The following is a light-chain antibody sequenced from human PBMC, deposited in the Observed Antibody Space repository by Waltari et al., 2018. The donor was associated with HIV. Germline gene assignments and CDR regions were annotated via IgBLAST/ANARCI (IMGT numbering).Light chain of an antibody. Sequence: DIVVTQSPDSLAVSLGEMATIKCRSRRTLLYNGDNKNYLSWYQKEPGQPPKLLISWASVRESGVPDRFTGGGSGTDFTLNINNLEAEDVAVYYCQQYYGTPLTFGGGTKIEIK. V-gene: IGKV4-1*01. CDR3: QQYYGTPLT. CDR2: WAS. CDR1: RTLLYNGDNKNY. J-gene: IGKJ4*01.